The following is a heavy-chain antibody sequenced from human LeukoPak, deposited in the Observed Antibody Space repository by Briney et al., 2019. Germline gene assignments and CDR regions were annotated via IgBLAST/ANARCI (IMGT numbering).Heavy chain of an antibody. D-gene: IGHD5/OR15-5a*01. CDR3: ARDIASSVFVGPYFDY. Sequence: PGGSLRLSCAASGFTFGAYAMGWVRQAPGKGLEWISSIVGTDGSTYYTDSMKGHFIISRDSSKKTLYLQMSSLRAEDTAIYYCARDIASSVFVGPYFDYWGQGVLVTVSS. CDR2: IVGTDGST. V-gene: IGHV3-23*01. CDR1: GFTFGAYA. J-gene: IGHJ4*02.